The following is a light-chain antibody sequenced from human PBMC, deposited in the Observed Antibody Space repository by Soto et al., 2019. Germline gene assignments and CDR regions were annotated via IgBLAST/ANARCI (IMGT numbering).Light chain of an antibody. J-gene: IGLJ1*01. CDR1: KLGDKY. CDR3: QAWDSSTVV. Sequence: SSELTQPPSVSGSPGQTASITCSGDKLGDKYAYWYPQNQGQSPVLVIYQDSKRPSGIPERFSGSNSGNTATLTSRGTQAMDEADYYCQAWDSSTVVFGTGTKVTVL. V-gene: IGLV3-1*01. CDR2: QDS.